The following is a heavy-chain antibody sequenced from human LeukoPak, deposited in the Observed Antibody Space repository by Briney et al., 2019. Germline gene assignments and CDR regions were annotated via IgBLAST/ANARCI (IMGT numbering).Heavy chain of an antibody. J-gene: IGHJ4*02. CDR3: ARQGYSAYEILDY. D-gene: IGHD5-12*01. CDR2: IYYSGST. V-gene: IGHV4-59*08. CDR1: GGSISSYY. Sequence: PSDTLSLTCTVSGGSISSYYWSWIRQPPGKGLEWSGYIYYSGSTNYSPSLKSRVTISVDTSKNQFSLKLSSVTAAETAVYYCARQGYSAYEILDYWGQGTLVTVSS.